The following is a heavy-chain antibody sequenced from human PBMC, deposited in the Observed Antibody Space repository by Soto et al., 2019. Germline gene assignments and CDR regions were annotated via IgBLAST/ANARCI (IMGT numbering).Heavy chain of an antibody. J-gene: IGHJ6*02. CDR2: ISGSGGST. CDR1: GFTFSSYA. V-gene: IGHV3-23*01. D-gene: IGHD6-13*01. Sequence: GGSLRLSCAASGFTFSSYAMSWVRQAPGKGLEWASAISGSGGSTYYADSVKGRFTISRDNSKNTLYLQMNSLRAEDTAVYYCAKSLGSPYYYYGMDVWGQGTTVTVSS. CDR3: AKSLGSPYYYYGMDV.